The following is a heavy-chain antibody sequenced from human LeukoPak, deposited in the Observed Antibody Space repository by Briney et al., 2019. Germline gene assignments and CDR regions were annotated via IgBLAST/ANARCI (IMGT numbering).Heavy chain of an antibody. J-gene: IGHJ4*02. CDR1: GGSSSSYY. D-gene: IGHD3-10*01. CDR2: IQYSGST. Sequence: SETLSLTCTVSGGSSSSYYWSWIRQPPGKGLEWIGYIQYSGSTNYNPSLKSRVTISVGTSKNQFSLWLSAVTAADTAVYYCARHVGRSSGSYPFDYWGQGTLVTVSS. CDR3: ARHVGRSSGSYPFDY. V-gene: IGHV4-59*08.